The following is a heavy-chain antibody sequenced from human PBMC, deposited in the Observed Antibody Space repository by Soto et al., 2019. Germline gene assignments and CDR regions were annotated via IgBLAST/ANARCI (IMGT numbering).Heavy chain of an antibody. Sequence: DVQLLESGGGLVQPGGSLRLSCAASGFSFSSYAMVWVRRAPGKGLEWVSVISARGGSSYFPDSVKGRFTISRDNSKNVLSMEMNSLRAEDTAIYFCAKGSIEYSASVDNWGQGTLVLVSS. CDR3: AKGSIEYSASVDN. CDR1: GFSFSSYA. CDR2: ISARGGSS. J-gene: IGHJ4*02. D-gene: IGHD4-4*01. V-gene: IGHV3-23*01.